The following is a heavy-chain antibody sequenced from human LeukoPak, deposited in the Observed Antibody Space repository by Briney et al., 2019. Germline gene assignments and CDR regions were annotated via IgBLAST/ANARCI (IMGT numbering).Heavy chain of an antibody. J-gene: IGHJ6*03. V-gene: IGHV3-21*01. CDR2: ISGSNSYI. CDR3: AEGRRDNQIKWFGELLPNGVGYYMDV. CDR1: GFTFNSYS. Sequence: PGGSLRLSCAASGFTFNSYSMNWVRQAPGKGLEWVSSISGSNSYIYYADSMKGRFTISRDNAKNSLYLQMNSLRAEDTAVYYCAEGRRDNQIKWFGELLPNGVGYYMDVWGKGTTVTVSS. D-gene: IGHD3-10*01.